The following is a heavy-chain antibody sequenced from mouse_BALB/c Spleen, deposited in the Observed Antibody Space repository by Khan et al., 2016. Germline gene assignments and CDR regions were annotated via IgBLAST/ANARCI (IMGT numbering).Heavy chain of an antibody. D-gene: IGHD1-1*01. J-gene: IGHJ1*01. CDR1: GYSITSDYA. V-gene: IGHV3-2*02. Sequence: EVQLQESGPGLVKPSQSLSLTCTVTGYSITSDYAWNWIRQFPGNRLEWRGYITPSGSTTYNPSPKSRISITRDTSQNQFFLHLNSVTAEDTATFYCARGYYCISYFEVWSAGTTVPVSS. CDR3: ARGYYCISYFEV. CDR2: ITPSGST.